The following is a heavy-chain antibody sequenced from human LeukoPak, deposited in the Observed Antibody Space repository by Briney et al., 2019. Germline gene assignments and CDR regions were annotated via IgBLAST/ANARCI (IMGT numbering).Heavy chain of an antibody. D-gene: IGHD6-13*01. CDR2: INWNGGST. CDR3: ARFIAAPYYFDY. J-gene: IGHJ4*02. CDR1: GFTFDDCG. Sequence: GGSLRLSCAASGFTFDDCGMSWVRQAPGKGLEWVSGINWNGGSTGYADSVKGRFTISRDNAKNSLYLQMNSLRAEDTAVYYCARFIAAPYYFDYWGRGTLVTVSS. V-gene: IGHV3-20*04.